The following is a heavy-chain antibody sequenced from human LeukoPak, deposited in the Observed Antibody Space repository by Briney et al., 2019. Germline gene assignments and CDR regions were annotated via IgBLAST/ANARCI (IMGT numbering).Heavy chain of an antibody. V-gene: IGHV4-39*07. D-gene: IGHD2-21*02. J-gene: IGHJ5*02. CDR3: ATLLAYCGGDCYSNWFDP. Sequence: SETLSLTCTVSGGSISSSSYYWGWIRQPPGKGLEWIGSIYYSGSTYYNPSLKSRVTISVDTSKNQFSLKLSSVTAADTAVYYRATLLAYCGGDCYSNWFDPWGQGTLVTVSS. CDR2: IYYSGST. CDR1: GGSISSSSYY.